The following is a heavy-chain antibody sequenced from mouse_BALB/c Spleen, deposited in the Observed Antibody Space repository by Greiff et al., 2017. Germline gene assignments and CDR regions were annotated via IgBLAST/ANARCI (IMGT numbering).Heavy chain of an antibody. CDR2: IWAGGST. CDR1: GFSLTSYG. CDR3: ARDRDGYYEAY. V-gene: IGHV2-9*02. J-gene: IGHJ3*01. D-gene: IGHD2-3*01. Sequence: VQRVESGPGLVAPSQSLSITCTVSGFSLTSYGVHWVRQPPGKGLEWLGVIWAGGSTNYNSALMSRLSISKDNSKSQVFLKMNSLQTDDTAMYYCARDRDGYYEAYWGQGTLVTVSA.